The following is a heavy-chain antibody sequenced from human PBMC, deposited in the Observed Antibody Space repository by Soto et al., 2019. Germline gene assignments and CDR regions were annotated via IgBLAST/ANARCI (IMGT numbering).Heavy chain of an antibody. D-gene: IGHD2-8*01. CDR3: AREIMPLTNDWYFDL. Sequence: QVQLQESGPGLVKPSETLSLTCTVSGGSISGGVHSWSWIRQPPGKGLGWIGHIFDSGGTYYNPSLKRRLTISVDTSKNQSSLRLSSVTAADTAVYYCAREIMPLTNDWYFDLWGRGTLVTVSS. J-gene: IGHJ2*01. CDR2: IFDSGGT. V-gene: IGHV4-30-4*01. CDR1: GGSISGGVHS.